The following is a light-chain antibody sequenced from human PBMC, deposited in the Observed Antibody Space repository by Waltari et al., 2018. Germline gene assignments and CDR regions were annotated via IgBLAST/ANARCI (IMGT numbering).Light chain of an antibody. CDR3: QTGGHGTWV. J-gene: IGLJ3*02. Sequence: QLVLTQSPSASASLGASVKLTCTLDSGHSSNIVAWFQQQPAKGPLYLMKINSDGSHSKGDEIPDRFSGSSSGADRYLTISSVQSEDEADYYCQTGGHGTWVFGGGTKLTVL. CDR1: SGHSSNI. CDR2: INSDGSH. V-gene: IGLV4-69*01.